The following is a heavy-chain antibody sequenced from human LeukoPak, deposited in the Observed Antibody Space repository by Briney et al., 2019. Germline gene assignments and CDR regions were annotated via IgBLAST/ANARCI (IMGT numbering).Heavy chain of an antibody. CDR2: INPNSGGT. D-gene: IGHD3-22*01. J-gene: IGHJ4*02. V-gene: IGHV1-2*02. Sequence: XVRQAPGQGVEWMGWINPNSGGTNYAQKFQGRVTMTRDTSISTAYMELRSLRSGDTAVYYCARGGLSYYDSSGYLCWGQGTLVTVSS. CDR3: ARGGLSYYDSSGYLC.